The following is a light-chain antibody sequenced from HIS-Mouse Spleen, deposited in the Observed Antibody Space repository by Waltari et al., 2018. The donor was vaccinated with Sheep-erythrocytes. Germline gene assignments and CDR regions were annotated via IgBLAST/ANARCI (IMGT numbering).Light chain of an antibody. J-gene: IGKJ2*01. CDR1: QSVSSY. V-gene: IGKV3-11*01. CDR3: QQRSNWYT. Sequence: EIVLTQSPATLSLSPGERATLSCRASQSVSSYLAWYQQKPGQAPRVLIFDASNRATGIPARFSGSGSETDFTLTIISLEPEDFAVYYCQQRSNWYTFGQGTKLEIK. CDR2: DAS.